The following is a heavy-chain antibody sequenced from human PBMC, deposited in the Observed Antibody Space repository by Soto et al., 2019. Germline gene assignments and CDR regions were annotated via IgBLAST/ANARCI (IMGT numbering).Heavy chain of an antibody. V-gene: IGHV4-39*01. J-gene: IGHJ5*02. Sequence: PSETLSLTCTASGGSITSSSHFWGWVRQPPGKGLEWIGTIYFTGNTHYTPSLKSRLTMSIDTSKNEFSLRLNSVAAADTVVYYCAGQTFTIAAASYGRRNWFDPWGPGTLVTVS. CDR1: GGSITSSSHF. CDR3: AGQTFTIAAASYGRRNWFDP. CDR2: IYFTGNT. D-gene: IGHD6-25*01.